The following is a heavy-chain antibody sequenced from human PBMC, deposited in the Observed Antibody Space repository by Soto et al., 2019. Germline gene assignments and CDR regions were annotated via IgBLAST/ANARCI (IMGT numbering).Heavy chain of an antibody. Sequence: PGGSLRLSCAASGFTFSSYSMNWVRQAPGKGLEWVSYISSSSSTIYYADSVKGRFTISRDNAKNSLYLQMNSLRDEDTAVYYCARTREYYYDSSGYYYYYYGMDVWGQGTTVTVSS. CDR2: ISSSSSTI. V-gene: IGHV3-48*02. D-gene: IGHD3-22*01. CDR3: ARTREYYYDSSGYYYYYYGMDV. J-gene: IGHJ6*02. CDR1: GFTFSSYS.